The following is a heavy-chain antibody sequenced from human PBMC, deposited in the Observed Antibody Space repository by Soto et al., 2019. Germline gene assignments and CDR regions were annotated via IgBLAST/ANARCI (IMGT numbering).Heavy chain of an antibody. CDR2: IAFDGSDE. CDR3: AKGLYSYGSSYFES. J-gene: IGHJ4*02. V-gene: IGHV3-30*18. D-gene: IGHD5-18*01. Sequence: QVQLVESGGGVVQPGRSRRLSCVVSGFTFSSFGMHWVRQAPGKGLEWVAVIAFDGSDEYYGDSVKGRFSISRDNSKSTLYLQMNSLRPEDAAVYYCAKGLYSYGSSYFESWGQGTLVTVSS. CDR1: GFTFSSFG.